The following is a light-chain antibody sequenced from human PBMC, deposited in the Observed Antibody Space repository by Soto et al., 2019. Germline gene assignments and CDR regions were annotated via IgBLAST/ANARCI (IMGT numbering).Light chain of an antibody. Sequence: EIVLTQSPATLSLSPVERATFSCRASQSVSSDLVWYQQKPGQAPRLLIYGASNRATGIPDRFSGSGSGTDFTLTISRLEPEDFAVYYCQQYGSSGTFGQGTKVDIK. J-gene: IGKJ1*01. CDR2: GAS. CDR3: QQYGSSGT. V-gene: IGKV3-20*01. CDR1: QSVSSD.